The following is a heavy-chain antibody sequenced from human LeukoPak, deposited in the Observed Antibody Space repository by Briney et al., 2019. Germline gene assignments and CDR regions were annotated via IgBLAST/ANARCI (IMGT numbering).Heavy chain of an antibody. Sequence: ASVKVSCKASGGTFSSYAISWVRQAPGQGLEWMGRIIPILGIANYAQKFQGRVTITADKSTSTAYMELSSLRSEDTAVYYCARGDYGSGSPDYGMDVWGQGTTVTVSS. V-gene: IGHV1-69*04. CDR3: ARGDYGSGSPDYGMDV. J-gene: IGHJ6*02. CDR1: GGTFSSYA. CDR2: IIPILGIA. D-gene: IGHD3-10*01.